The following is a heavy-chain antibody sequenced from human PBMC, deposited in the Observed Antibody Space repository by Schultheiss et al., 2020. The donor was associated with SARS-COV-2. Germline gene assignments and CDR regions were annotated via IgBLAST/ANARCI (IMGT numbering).Heavy chain of an antibody. V-gene: IGHV3-30*03. CDR3: ARDLITGYSYGYVDY. CDR2: ISYDGSNK. D-gene: IGHD5-18*01. CDR1: GFTFSSYG. J-gene: IGHJ4*02. Sequence: GGSLRLSCAASGFTFSSYGMHWVRQAPGKGLEWVAVISYDGSNKYYADSVKGRFTISRDNSKNTLYLQMNSLRAEDTAVYYCARDLITGYSYGYVDYWGQGTLVTVSS.